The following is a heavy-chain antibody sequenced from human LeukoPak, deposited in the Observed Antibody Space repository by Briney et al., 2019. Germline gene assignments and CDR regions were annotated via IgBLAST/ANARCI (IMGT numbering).Heavy chain of an antibody. D-gene: IGHD1-26*01. J-gene: IGHJ4*02. V-gene: IGHV3-30*18. Sequence: GGYLRLSCAASGFTFSSYGMHWDRQAPGKGLEWVAVISYDGSNKYYADSVKGRFTISRDNSKNTLYLQMNSLRAEDTAVYYCAKDRGSYLNYWGQGTLVTVSS. CDR1: GFTFSSYG. CDR2: ISYDGSNK. CDR3: AKDRGSYLNY.